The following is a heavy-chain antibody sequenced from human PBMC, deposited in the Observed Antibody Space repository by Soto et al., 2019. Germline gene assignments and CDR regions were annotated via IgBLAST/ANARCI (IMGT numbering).Heavy chain of an antibody. Sequence: QVQLQESGPGLVKTSQTLSLTCTVSGDSFSSGDFYLSWIRQPPGKGLEWIGYMYYSGSTYYNPALKSRVTISSDTSKNQFSLRLRSMTAADTAVYYCARVLMRYYRLDYWGQGALVTVSS. CDR2: MYYSGST. D-gene: IGHD3-22*01. V-gene: IGHV4-30-4*01. CDR1: GDSFSSGDFY. J-gene: IGHJ4*02. CDR3: ARVLMRYYRLDY.